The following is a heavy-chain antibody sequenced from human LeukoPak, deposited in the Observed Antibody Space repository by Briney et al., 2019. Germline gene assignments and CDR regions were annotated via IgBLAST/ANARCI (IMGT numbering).Heavy chain of an antibody. CDR2: IYYSGST. CDR3: ARGPKYYDFWSGSAGVYYYYMDV. J-gene: IGHJ6*03. CDR1: GGSISSYY. D-gene: IGHD3-3*01. V-gene: IGHV4-59*01. Sequence: SETLSLTCTVSGGSISSYYWSWIRQPPGKGLEWIGYIYYSGSTNYNPSLKSRVTISVDTSKNQFSLKLSSVTAADTAVYYCARGPKYYDFWSGSAGVYYYYMDVWGKGTTVTVSS.